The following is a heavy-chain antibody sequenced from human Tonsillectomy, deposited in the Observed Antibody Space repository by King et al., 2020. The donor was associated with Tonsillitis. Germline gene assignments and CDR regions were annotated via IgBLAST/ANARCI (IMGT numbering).Heavy chain of an antibody. CDR1: GGSISSSSYY. Sequence: LQLQESGPGLVKPSETLSLTCTVSGGSISSSSYYWGWIRQPPGKGLEWIGSIYYSGSTYYNPSLKSRVTISVDTSKNQFSLKLSSVTAADTAVYYCARPGYYGSGSYYITWGQGTLVTVSS. CDR3: ARPGYYGSGSYYIT. J-gene: IGHJ5*02. D-gene: IGHD3-10*01. CDR2: IYYSGST. V-gene: IGHV4-39*01.